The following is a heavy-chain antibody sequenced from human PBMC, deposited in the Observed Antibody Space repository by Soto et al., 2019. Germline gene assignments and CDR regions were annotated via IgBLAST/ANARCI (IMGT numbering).Heavy chain of an antibody. D-gene: IGHD6-19*01. CDR2: ISGSGGST. Sequence: EVQLLESGGGLVQPGGSLRLSCAASGFTFSSYAMSWVRQAPGKGLEWVSAISGSGGSTYYADSVKGRFTISRDNSKNTLYLQMNSLRAEDTAVYYCVKLSPSSGWPRYGFDYWGQGTLVTVSS. V-gene: IGHV3-23*01. CDR1: GFTFSSYA. J-gene: IGHJ4*02. CDR3: VKLSPSSGWPRYGFDY.